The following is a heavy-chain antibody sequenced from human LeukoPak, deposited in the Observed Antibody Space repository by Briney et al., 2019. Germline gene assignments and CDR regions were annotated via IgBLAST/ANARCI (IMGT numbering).Heavy chain of an antibody. V-gene: IGHV3-48*03. CDR2: ISSSCRTM. D-gene: IGHD6-19*01. CDR3: ARSFSSGWYYFDY. Sequence: PGGSLRHSRAASGFSFSNYEMNWVRQTPGKGLEWVSYISSSCRTMYYADSVKGRFTISRDNPKKSLYLQINRLRAEDTALYYCARSFSSGWYYFDYWGQGTLVTVSS. J-gene: IGHJ4*02. CDR1: GFSFSNYE.